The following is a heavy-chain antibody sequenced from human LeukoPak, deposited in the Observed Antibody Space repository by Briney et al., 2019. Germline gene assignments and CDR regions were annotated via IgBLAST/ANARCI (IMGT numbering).Heavy chain of an antibody. Sequence: PSETLSLTCAVYGGSFSGYYWSWIRQPPGKGLEWIGYIYYSGSTNYNPSPKSRVTIPVDTSKNQFSLKLSSVTAADTAVYYCARGGYGGYDYWGQGTLVTVSS. CDR2: IYYSGST. J-gene: IGHJ4*02. CDR1: GGSFSGYY. D-gene: IGHD5-12*01. CDR3: ARGGYGGYDY. V-gene: IGHV4-59*01.